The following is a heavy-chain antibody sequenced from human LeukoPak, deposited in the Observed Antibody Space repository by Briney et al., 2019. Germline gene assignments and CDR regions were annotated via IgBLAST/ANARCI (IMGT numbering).Heavy chain of an antibody. CDR3: ARVRCSGGSCPYYYYYYYMDV. CDR2: IHYSGGT. V-gene: IGHV4-39*07. Sequence: SETLSLTCTVSGDSISGFYWSWIRQPPGKGLEWIGSIHYSGGTYYNPSLQSRVTISIDTSKNQFSLKLRFVTAADTAVYYCARVRCSGGSCPYYYYYYYMDVWGKGTTVTVSS. J-gene: IGHJ6*03. D-gene: IGHD2-15*01. CDR1: GDSISGFY.